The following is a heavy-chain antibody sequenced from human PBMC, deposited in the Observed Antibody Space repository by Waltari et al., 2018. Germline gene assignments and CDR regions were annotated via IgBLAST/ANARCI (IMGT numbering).Heavy chain of an antibody. CDR3: AREEMATIRF. V-gene: IGHV3-30-3*01. J-gene: IGHJ3*01. CDR2: ISYDGSNK. D-gene: IGHD5-12*01. CDR1: GFTFRSYA. Sequence: QVQLVESGGGVVQPGRSLRLSCAASGFTFRSYAMHWVRQAPGKGLEWVAVISYDGSNKYYADSVKGRFTISRDNSKNTLYLQMNSLRAEDTAVYYCAREEMATIRFWGQGTMVTVSS.